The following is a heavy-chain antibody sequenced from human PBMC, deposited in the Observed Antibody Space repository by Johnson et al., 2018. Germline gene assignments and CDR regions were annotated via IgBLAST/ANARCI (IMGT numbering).Heavy chain of an antibody. J-gene: IGHJ6*02. V-gene: IGHV3-23*01. CDR3: AKRAIFRYYYGMDV. CDR2: MSGMGGST. D-gene: IGHD3-3*01. Sequence: VQLLESGGGLVQPGGSXRLSCAASGFTFSSYAMSWVRQATGKGLEGASAMSGMGGSTDYADPVKGRFTLSRDNSKTTLYLQMKRLRAGETAVYYCAKRAIFRYYYGMDVWGQGTTVTVSS. CDR1: GFTFSSYA.